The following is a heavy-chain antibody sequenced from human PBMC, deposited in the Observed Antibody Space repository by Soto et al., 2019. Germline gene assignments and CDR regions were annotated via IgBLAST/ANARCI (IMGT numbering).Heavy chain of an antibody. CDR1: GFTFSSYG. J-gene: IGHJ6*02. CDR3: AKVGGYGMDV. D-gene: IGHD3-16*01. Sequence: QVQLVESGGGVVQPGRSLRLSCAASGFTFSSYGMHWVRQAPGKGLEWVAVISYDGSNKYYADSVKGRFTISRENSKNTLYLQMHSLRAEDTAVYYCAKVGGYGMDVWGQGTTVTVSS. V-gene: IGHV3-30*18. CDR2: ISYDGSNK.